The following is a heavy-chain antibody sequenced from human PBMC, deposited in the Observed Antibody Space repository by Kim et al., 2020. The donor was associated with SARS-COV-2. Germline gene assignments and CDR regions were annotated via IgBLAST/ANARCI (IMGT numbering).Heavy chain of an antibody. Sequence: NPSLNIRVTISFHTSKNQFSLKLSSVTAADTAVYYCARQFSSSPSPWFDPWGQGTLVTVSS. D-gene: IGHD6-13*01. CDR3: ARQFSSSPSPWFDP. V-gene: IGHV4-39*01. J-gene: IGHJ5*02.